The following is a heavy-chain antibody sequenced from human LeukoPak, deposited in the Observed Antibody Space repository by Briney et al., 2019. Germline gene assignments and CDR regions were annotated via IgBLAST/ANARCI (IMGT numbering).Heavy chain of an antibody. J-gene: IGHJ4*02. CDR2: IYSGGST. CDR1: GFTFSSYW. D-gene: IGHD1-26*01. V-gene: IGHV3-66*01. Sequence: QPGGSLRLSCAASGFTFSSYWMHWVRQAPGKGLEWVSVIYSGGSTYYADSVKGRFTISRDNSKNTLYLQMNSLRAEDTAVYYCAREGTWSYYYDYWGQGTLVTVSS. CDR3: AREGTWSYYYDY.